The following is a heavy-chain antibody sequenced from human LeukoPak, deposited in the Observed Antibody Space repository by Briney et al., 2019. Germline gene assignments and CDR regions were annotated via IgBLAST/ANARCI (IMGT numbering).Heavy chain of an antibody. V-gene: IGHV1-2*02. CDR3: ARGNGEQWQDLDY. J-gene: IGHJ4*02. D-gene: IGHD6-19*01. CDR1: GYTFTTYG. CDR2: INPNSGGT. Sequence: GASVKVSCKASGYTFTTYGLSWVRQAPGQGLEWMGWINPNSGGTNYAQKFQGRVTMTRDTSISTAYMELSRLRSDDTAVYYCARGNGEQWQDLDYWGQGTLVTVSS.